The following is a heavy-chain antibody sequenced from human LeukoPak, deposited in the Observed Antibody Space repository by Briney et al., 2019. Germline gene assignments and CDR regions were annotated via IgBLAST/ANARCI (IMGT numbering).Heavy chain of an antibody. CDR1: GFTFSSYW. Sequence: GGSLRLSCAASGFTFSSYWMHWVRQAPGKGLVWVSRINSDGSSTSYADSVKGRFTISRDNAKNTLYLQMNSLRVAGTAVYYCARGLSYDSSGYVDYWGQGTLVTVSS. D-gene: IGHD3-22*01. V-gene: IGHV3-74*01. CDR2: INSDGSST. J-gene: IGHJ4*02. CDR3: ARGLSYDSSGYVDY.